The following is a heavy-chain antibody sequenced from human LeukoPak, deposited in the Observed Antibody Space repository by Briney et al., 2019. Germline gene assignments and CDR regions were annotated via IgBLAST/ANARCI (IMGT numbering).Heavy chain of an antibody. V-gene: IGHV4-4*02. J-gene: IGHJ6*02. CDR2: IHHSGST. CDR1: GGSISSSNW. D-gene: IGHD4-23*01. Sequence: SETLSLTCAVSGGSISSSNWWSWVRQPPGKGLEWIGEIHHSGSTNYNPSLKSRVTISVDKSKNQFSLKLSSVTAVDTAVYYCARDPLSASGGYYYYYGMDVWGQGTTVTVSS. CDR3: ARDPLSASGGYYYYYGMDV.